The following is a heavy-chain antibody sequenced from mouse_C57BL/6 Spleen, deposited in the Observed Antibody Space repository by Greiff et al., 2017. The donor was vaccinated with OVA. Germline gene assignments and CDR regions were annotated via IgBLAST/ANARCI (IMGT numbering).Heavy chain of an antibody. J-gene: IGHJ2*01. CDR3: TRGPLLL. V-gene: IGHV1-15*01. D-gene: IGHD2-1*01. CDR2: IDPETGGT. CDR1: GYTFTDYE. Sequence: QAQLQQSGAELVRPGASVTLSCKASGYTFTDYEMHWVKQTPVHGLEWIGAIDPETGGTAYNQKFKGKAILTADKSSSTAYMELRSLTSEDSAVYYCTRGPLLLWGQGTTLTVSS.